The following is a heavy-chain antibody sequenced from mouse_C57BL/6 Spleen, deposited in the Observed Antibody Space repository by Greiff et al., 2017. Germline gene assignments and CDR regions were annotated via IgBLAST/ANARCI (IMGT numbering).Heavy chain of an antibody. V-gene: IGHV1-82*01. J-gene: IGHJ2*01. CDR2: VYPGDGDT. CDR1: GYAFSSSW. CDR3: AREYDALRYYFDY. Sequence: VQLQQSGPELVKPGASVKLSCKASGYAFSSSWMNWVKQRPGKGLEWIGRVYPGDGDTNYNGKFKGKATLTADKSTSTAYMRLSSLTSEDSAVYFCAREYDALRYYFDYRGQGTTLTVSS. D-gene: IGHD1-1*01.